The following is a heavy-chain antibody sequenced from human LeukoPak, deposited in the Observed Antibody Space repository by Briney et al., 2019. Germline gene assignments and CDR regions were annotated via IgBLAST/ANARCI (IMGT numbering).Heavy chain of an antibody. CDR3: ARDLWVGYCSSTSCTNPT. CDR2: IYSGGST. CDR1: GFTVSSNY. V-gene: IGHV3-66*01. Sequence: PGGSLRLSCAASGFTVSSNYMSWVRQAPGKGLEWVSVIYSGGSTCYADSVKGRFTISRDNSKNTLYLQMNSLRAEDTAVYYCARDLWVGYCSSTSCTNPTWGQGTLVTVSS. J-gene: IGHJ5*02. D-gene: IGHD2-2*01.